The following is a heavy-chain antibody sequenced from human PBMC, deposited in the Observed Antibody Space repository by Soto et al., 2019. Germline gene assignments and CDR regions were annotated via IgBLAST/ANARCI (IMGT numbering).Heavy chain of an antibody. Sequence: QLQLQESGPGLVKPSETLSLTCSVSGGSISSSSYFWGWIRQPPGKGLEWIGSIYYSGSTYYNPSLKSRVTVAVDTSKYPFALNPSSVTAADTAVYYCARHPSDFWFDPWGQGTLVTVSS. D-gene: IGHD2-21*02. J-gene: IGHJ5*02. CDR1: GGSISSSSYF. V-gene: IGHV4-39*01. CDR3: ARHPSDFWFDP. CDR2: IYYSGST.